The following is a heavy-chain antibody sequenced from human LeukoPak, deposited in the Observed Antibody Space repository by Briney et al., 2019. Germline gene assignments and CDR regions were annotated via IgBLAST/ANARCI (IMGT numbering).Heavy chain of an antibody. CDR3: ATNRFGQYYYGSGSPDY. CDR1: GYTFTSYG. Sequence: ASVKVSCKASGYTFTSYGISWVRQAPGQGLEWMGWISAYNGSTIYAQKFQGRVTMTEDTSTDTAYMELSSLRSEDTAVYYCATNRFGQYYYGSGSPDYWGQGTLVTVSS. D-gene: IGHD3-10*01. J-gene: IGHJ4*02. CDR2: ISAYNGST. V-gene: IGHV1-18*01.